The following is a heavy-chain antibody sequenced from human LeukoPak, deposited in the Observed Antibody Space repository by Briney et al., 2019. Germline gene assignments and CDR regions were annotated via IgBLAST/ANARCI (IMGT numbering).Heavy chain of an antibody. Sequence: PGGSLRLSCGVSGFTFGRSWMSWVRQTPAKGLEFVANIKEDGSVRNYVDSVQGRFTISRDNAKNSLYLHMSSLRAEDTAVYYCARDPGYSSFDYWGQGTLATVSS. CDR2: IKEDGSVR. D-gene: IGHD6-13*01. J-gene: IGHJ4*02. V-gene: IGHV3-7*01. CDR1: GFTFGRSW. CDR3: ARDPGYSSFDY.